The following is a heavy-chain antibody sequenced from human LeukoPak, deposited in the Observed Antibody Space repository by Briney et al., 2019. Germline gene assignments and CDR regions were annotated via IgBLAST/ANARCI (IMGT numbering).Heavy chain of an antibody. CDR2: TYYRSTWYN. D-gene: IGHD2-2*01. J-gene: IGHJ5*02. CDR1: GDRVSSNSVT. Sequence: SQTLSLICAISGDRVSSNSVTWNWIRQSPSRGLEWLGRTYYRSTWYNDYAVSVRGRITVNPDTSKNQFSLHLNSVTPEDTAVYYCARRLTQYDCFDPWGQGILVTVSS. CDR3: ARRLTQYDCFDP. V-gene: IGHV6-1*01.